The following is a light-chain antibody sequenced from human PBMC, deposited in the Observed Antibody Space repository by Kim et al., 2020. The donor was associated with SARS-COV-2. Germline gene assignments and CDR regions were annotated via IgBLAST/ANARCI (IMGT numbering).Light chain of an antibody. CDR1: SSDVGGYNY. Sequence: GQSITISCIGTSSDVGGYNYVAWYQQYPGKAPEVMIYDVSKRPSGVSNRFSGSKSGNTASLTISGLQAEDEADYYCSSYTSSSTWVLGGGTKLTVL. CDR3: SSYTSSSTWV. J-gene: IGLJ3*02. CDR2: DVS. V-gene: IGLV2-14*03.